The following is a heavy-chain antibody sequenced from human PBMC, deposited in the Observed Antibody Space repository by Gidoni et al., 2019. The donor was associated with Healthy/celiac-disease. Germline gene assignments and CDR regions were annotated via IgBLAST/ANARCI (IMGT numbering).Heavy chain of an antibody. D-gene: IGHD3-16*01. CDR2: ISYDGSNK. CDR1: GFTFSNYG. V-gene: IGHV3-30*03. J-gene: IGHJ4*02. Sequence: QVQRVESGGGVVEPGRSLRRSCAATGFTFSNYGMLWVRQAPGKGLEGVAVISYDGSNKYYADSVKGRFTISRDKSKNTLYLQMNSLRAEDTAVYYCARMTAHGGLDYWGQGALVTVSS. CDR3: ARMTAHGGLDY.